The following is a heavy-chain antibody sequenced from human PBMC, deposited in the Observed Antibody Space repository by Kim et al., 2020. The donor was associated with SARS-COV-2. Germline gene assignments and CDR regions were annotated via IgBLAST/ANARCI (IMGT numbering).Heavy chain of an antibody. Sequence: WKRGGIGYADCVKGRLTISRDNAKHSLYLQMNSLRAEDTALYYCANARWGWGQGTLVTVSS. V-gene: IGHV3-9*01. J-gene: IGHJ4*02. D-gene: IGHD3-16*01. CDR3: ANARWG. CDR2: WKRGGI.